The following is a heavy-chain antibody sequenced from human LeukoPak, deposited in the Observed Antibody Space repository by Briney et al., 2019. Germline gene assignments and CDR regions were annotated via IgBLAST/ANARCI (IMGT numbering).Heavy chain of an antibody. V-gene: IGHV3-30-3*01. J-gene: IGHJ4*02. CDR2: ISYDGSNK. CDR3: ARGAIDRGFDY. Sequence: GGSLRLSCAASGFTFSSYAMHWVRQAPGKGLEWVAVISYDGSNKYYADSVKGRFTISRDNSKNTLYLQMNSLRAEDTAVYYCARGAIDRGFDYWGQGTLVTVSS. D-gene: IGHD1-14*01. CDR1: GFTFSSYA.